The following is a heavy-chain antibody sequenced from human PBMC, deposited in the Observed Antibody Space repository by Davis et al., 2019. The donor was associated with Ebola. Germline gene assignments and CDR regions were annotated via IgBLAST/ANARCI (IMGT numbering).Heavy chain of an antibody. Sequence: SVKVSCKASGGTFSSYAISWVRQAPGQGLEWMGGIIPIFGTANYAQKFQGRVTITADESTSTAYMELSSLRAEDTAVYYCARGDYGDYLLVSGMDVWGQGTTVTVSS. CDR3: ARGDYGDYLLVSGMDV. D-gene: IGHD4-17*01. V-gene: IGHV1-69*13. J-gene: IGHJ6*02. CDR2: IIPIFGTA. CDR1: GGTFSSYA.